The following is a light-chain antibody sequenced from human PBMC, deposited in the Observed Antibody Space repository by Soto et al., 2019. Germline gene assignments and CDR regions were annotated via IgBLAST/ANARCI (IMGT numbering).Light chain of an antibody. CDR1: PSVSSY. J-gene: IGKJ1*01. Sequence: ETVMTQFPATLSVPPGEGAVLSCRASPSVSSYVAWYQLRPGQAPRGLIYGASTRASGIPTRFSGSGSGTEFTLTIDSLQSEDSALYYCQQYQNWPKTFGQGTKVEIK. CDR2: GAS. CDR3: QQYQNWPKT. V-gene: IGKV3D-15*01.